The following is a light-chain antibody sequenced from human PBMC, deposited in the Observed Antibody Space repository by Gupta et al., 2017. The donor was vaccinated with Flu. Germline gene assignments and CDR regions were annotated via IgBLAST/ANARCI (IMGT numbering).Light chain of an antibody. CDR2: DVN. V-gene: IGLV2-11*02. Sequence: TSSEIGGYNYVSWYQHLPGKAPKLMIYDVNERPSGVPDRFSGSKSGNTASLTISVLQAEDEADYYGCSYAGSYLYVFGTGTQVTVL. CDR3: CSYAGSYLYV. CDR1: SSEIGGYNY. J-gene: IGLJ1*01.